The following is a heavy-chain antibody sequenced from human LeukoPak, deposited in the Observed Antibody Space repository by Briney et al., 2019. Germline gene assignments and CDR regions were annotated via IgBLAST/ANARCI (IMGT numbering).Heavy chain of an antibody. V-gene: IGHV4-59*01. CDR2: IYYSGTT. CDR3: ARYLSSGLDY. D-gene: IGHD3-10*01. CDR1: AGSINNYY. J-gene: IGHJ4*02. Sequence: SETLSLTCTVSAGSINNYYWSWIRQPPGKGLEWIGYIYYSGTTSYNPSLKNRVTISVDTSKNQFSLKLSSVTAADTAVYYCARYLSSGLDYWGQGTLVTVSS.